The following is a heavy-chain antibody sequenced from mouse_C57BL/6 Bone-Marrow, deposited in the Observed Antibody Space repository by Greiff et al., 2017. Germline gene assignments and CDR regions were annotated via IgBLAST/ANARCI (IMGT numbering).Heavy chain of an antibody. Sequence: VQLQESGPGLVQPSQCLSITCTASGFSLTSYGVHWVRQSPGKGLEWLGVIWSGGSTDYNAAFISRLSTSKDNSTSQVFFKLNSLQADDTAIYYCARAYYSNWGFDYWGQGTLVTVSA. V-gene: IGHV2-2*01. CDR3: ARAYYSNWGFDY. J-gene: IGHJ3*01. CDR2: IWSGGST. D-gene: IGHD2-5*01. CDR1: GFSLTSYG.